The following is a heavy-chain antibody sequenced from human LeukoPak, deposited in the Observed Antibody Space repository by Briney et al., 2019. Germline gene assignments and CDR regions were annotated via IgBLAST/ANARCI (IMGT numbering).Heavy chain of an antibody. V-gene: IGHV4-39*01. Sequence: SETLSLTCTVSGGSIISSGSSSYYWGWIRQPPGKGLEWVGAIYYSGSTYYNPSLKSRVTISVDTSKSQFSLRLSSVTAADTAVYYCVRTYSIGWSTGVFDIWGQGTMVTVSS. D-gene: IGHD6-19*01. CDR3: VRTYSIGWSTGVFDI. J-gene: IGHJ3*02. CDR2: IYYSGST. CDR1: GGSIISSGSSSYY.